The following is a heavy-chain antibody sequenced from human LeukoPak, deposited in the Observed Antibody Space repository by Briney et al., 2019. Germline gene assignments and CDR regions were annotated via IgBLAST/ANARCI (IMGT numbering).Heavy chain of an antibody. V-gene: IGHV3-23*01. D-gene: IGHD2-21*01. CDR2: IYENGGAT. CDR1: GFTFRSHA. CDR3: AKDFRIGYSAHFDY. Sequence: PGGSVRLSCVGSGFTFRSHAMSWVRQAPEKGLEFVSGIYENGGATYYADSVKGRFSISRDNSKNTLYLQMDSLRGEDTAVYYCAKDFRIGYSAHFDYWGPGALVTVSS. J-gene: IGHJ4*02.